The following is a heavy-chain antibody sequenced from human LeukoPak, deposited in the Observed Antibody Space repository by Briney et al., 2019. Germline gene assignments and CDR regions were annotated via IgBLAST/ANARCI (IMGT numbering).Heavy chain of an antibody. Sequence: SETLSLTCTVSGGSISSYYWSWIRQPPGKGLEWIGYIYYSGSTNYNPSLKGRVTMSMDTSKNQFSLNLTSVTAADTAVYYCARPSGSYFPYWYFDLWGRGTLITVSS. D-gene: IGHD1-26*01. CDR3: ARPSGSYFPYWYFDL. J-gene: IGHJ2*01. CDR1: GGSISSYY. V-gene: IGHV4-59*01. CDR2: IYYSGST.